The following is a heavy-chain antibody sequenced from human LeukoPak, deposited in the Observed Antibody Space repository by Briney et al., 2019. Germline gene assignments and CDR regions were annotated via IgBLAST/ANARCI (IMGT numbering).Heavy chain of an antibody. CDR3: ARAEGVGMGY. CDR2: INHSGST. Sequence: PSETLSLTCAVYGGSFSGYYWSWIRQPPGKGLEWIGEINHSGSTNYNPSLKSRVTISVDTSKNQFSLKLSSMTAADTAVYYCARAEGVGMGYWGQGTLVTVSS. V-gene: IGHV4-34*01. J-gene: IGHJ4*02. D-gene: IGHD1-26*01. CDR1: GGSFSGYY.